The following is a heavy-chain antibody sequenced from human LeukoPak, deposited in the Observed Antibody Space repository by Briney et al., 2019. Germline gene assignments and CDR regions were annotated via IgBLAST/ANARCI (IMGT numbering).Heavy chain of an antibody. D-gene: IGHD2-15*01. CDR1: GFTFSNHA. Sequence: GRSLRLSCAASGFTFSNHAMSWVRQAPGKGLQWVSVISGSGRTTEYADSVKGRFTISRDNSKNTLSLQMNSLRVEDTAIYYCAKNVVVKRYFDYWGQGTLITVSS. V-gene: IGHV3-23*01. CDR2: ISGSGRTT. CDR3: AKNVVVKRYFDY. J-gene: IGHJ4*02.